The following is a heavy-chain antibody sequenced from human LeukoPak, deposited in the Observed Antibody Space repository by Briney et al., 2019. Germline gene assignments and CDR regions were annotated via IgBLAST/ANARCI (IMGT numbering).Heavy chain of an antibody. CDR2: IGWSSGRI. V-gene: IGHV3-9*01. J-gene: IGHJ3*02. Sequence: SGRSLRLSCVGSRFTVLDHAMHWVRQAPGKGLEWVSGIGWSSGRIDYADSVKGRFTSSRDNAKNSLYLQMNSLRAEDTALYYCAKGTIFGVALDAFDIWGQGTMVTVSS. D-gene: IGHD3-3*01. CDR3: AKGTIFGVALDAFDI. CDR1: RFTVLDHA.